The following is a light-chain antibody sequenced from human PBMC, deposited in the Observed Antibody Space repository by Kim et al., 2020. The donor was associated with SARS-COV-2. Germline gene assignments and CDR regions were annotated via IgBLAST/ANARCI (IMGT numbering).Light chain of an antibody. Sequence: SASVGDRVTITCRASQSISSYLSWYQQKPGKAPMLLIYSASSLQSGVPSRFSGSGSGTDFTLTISSLQPEDFATYYCQQSYSTPRSFGQGTKLEI. CDR1: QSISSY. V-gene: IGKV1-39*01. J-gene: IGKJ2*03. CDR3: QQSYSTPRS. CDR2: SAS.